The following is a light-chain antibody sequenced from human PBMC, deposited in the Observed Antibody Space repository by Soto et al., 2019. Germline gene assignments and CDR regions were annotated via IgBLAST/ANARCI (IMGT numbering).Light chain of an antibody. Sequence: DFQMTQSPSSLSASVGDRVTITCRASQGIGNDLSWYQQKPGEAPRRLINAASSLQSGVPSRFSGSGSGTEFTLTIISPQPEDFATYYCLQYNGYPRTFGQGTRVEIK. CDR3: LQYNGYPRT. CDR1: QGIGND. CDR2: AAS. V-gene: IGKV1-17*01. J-gene: IGKJ1*01.